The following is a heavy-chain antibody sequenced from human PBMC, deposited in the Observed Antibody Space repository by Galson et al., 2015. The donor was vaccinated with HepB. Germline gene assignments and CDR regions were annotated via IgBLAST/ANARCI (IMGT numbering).Heavy chain of an antibody. V-gene: IGHV4-39*02. CDR3: AREEVEQQLESYYYYGMDV. CDR1: GGSISSYY. Sequence: LSLTCTVSGGSISSYYWGWIRQPPGKGLEWIGSIYYSGSTYYNPSLKSRVTISVDTSKNQFSLKLSSVTAADTAVYYCAREEVEQQLESYYYYGMDVWGQGTTVTVSS. CDR2: IYYSGST. J-gene: IGHJ6*02. D-gene: IGHD6-13*01.